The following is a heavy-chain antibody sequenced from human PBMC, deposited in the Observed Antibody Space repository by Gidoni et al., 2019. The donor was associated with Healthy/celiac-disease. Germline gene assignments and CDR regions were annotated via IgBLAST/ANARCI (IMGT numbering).Heavy chain of an antibody. J-gene: IGHJ4*02. V-gene: IGHV3-30*18. Sequence: QVQLVESGGGVVQPGRSLRLSCAASGFTFSSYGMHWVRQAPGKGLEWVAVISYDGSNKYYADSVKGRFTISRDNSKNTLYLQMNSLRAEDTAVYYCAKEGVGALDYWGQGTLVTVSS. CDR2: ISYDGSNK. CDR3: AKEGVGALDY. D-gene: IGHD1-26*01. CDR1: GFTFSSYG.